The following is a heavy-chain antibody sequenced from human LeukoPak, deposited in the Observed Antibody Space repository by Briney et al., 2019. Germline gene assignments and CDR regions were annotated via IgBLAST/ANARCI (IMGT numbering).Heavy chain of an antibody. CDR1: GGSISSGSYY. V-gene: IGHV4-61*02. J-gene: IGHJ4*02. D-gene: IGHD2-21*01. CDR2: IYTSGST. Sequence: PSETLSLTCTVSGGSISSGSYYWSWIRQPAGKGLEWIGRIYTSGSTNYNPSLKSRVTMSVDTSKNQLSLRLSSVTAADTAVYYCARHDWAYWGQGTLVTVSS. CDR3: ARHDWAY.